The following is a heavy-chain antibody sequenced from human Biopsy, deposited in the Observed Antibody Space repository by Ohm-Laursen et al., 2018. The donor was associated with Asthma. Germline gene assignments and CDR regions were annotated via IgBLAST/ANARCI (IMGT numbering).Heavy chain of an antibody. CDR2: IYHRGNT. CDR1: GYSISNGGYY. V-gene: IGHV4-31*03. J-gene: IGHJ6*02. CDR3: ARDYYDFWNRSVYTYFGMDV. D-gene: IGHD3-3*01. Sequence: SDTLSLTCSVSGYSISNGGYYWTWVRQRPGKGLEWIGNIYHRGNTKYNPSLKSRLSFSVDTSKNQFSLKLSSVTAADTATYFCARDYYDFWNRSVYTYFGMDVWGRGTTVVVSS.